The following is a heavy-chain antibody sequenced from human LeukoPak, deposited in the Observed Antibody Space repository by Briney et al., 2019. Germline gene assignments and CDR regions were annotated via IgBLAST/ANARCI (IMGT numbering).Heavy chain of an antibody. CDR3: ARDRCGGYDFDY. V-gene: IGHV4-31*03. Sequence: SETLSLTCTVSGGSISSGDYYWGWIRQHPGKGLEWIGYIYYSGTTYYNPSLRSRVTISVDTSKNQFSLKLNSVTAADTAVYYCARDRCGGYDFDYWGQGTLVTVSS. CDR2: IYYSGTT. CDR1: GGSISSGDYY. D-gene: IGHD5-12*01. J-gene: IGHJ4*02.